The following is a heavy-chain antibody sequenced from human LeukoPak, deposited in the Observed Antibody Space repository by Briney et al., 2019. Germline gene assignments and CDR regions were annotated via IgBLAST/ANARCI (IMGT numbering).Heavy chain of an antibody. Sequence: GGSLRLSCAASGFTFDDYGMSWVRQAPGKGLEWVSGINWNGGSTGYADSVKGRFTISRDNAKNSLYLQMNSLRAEATALYDRARVLYSSSSGWFDPWGQGTLVTVSS. V-gene: IGHV3-20*01. J-gene: IGHJ5*02. D-gene: IGHD6-6*01. CDR1: GFTFDDYG. CDR3: ARVLYSSSSGWFDP. CDR2: INWNGGST.